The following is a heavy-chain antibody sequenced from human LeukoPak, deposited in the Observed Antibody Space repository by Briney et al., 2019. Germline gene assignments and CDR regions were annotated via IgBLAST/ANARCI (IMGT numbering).Heavy chain of an antibody. J-gene: IGHJ4*02. CDR3: ACHGPRGTFFEF. Sequence: PSETLSLTCTVSGGSVSSYYWSWIRQPPAKGLEWIGSIYYSGSSNYNPSLKSQVTISVDTSKNQFSLKLRSITPEDTAPYYCACHGPRGTFFEFWGQGTLVTVSS. V-gene: IGHV4-59*08. CDR2: IYYSGSS. D-gene: IGHD3-16*01. CDR1: GGSVSSYY.